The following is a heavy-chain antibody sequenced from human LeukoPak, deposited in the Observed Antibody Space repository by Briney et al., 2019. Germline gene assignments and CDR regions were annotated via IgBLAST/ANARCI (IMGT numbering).Heavy chain of an antibody. CDR1: EITFGDYT. CDR2: IRSEAYGRTT. J-gene: IGHJ4*02. Sequence: GGSLRLSCAASEITFGDYTMNWVRQAPGKGLEWVGLIRSEAYGRTTEYAASVKGRFTISRDDSKSIVYLQMNSLKIEDTAVYYCTRVPYSSSSEFDYWGQGTLVTVSS. CDR3: TRVPYSSSSEFDY. D-gene: IGHD6-13*01. V-gene: IGHV3-49*04.